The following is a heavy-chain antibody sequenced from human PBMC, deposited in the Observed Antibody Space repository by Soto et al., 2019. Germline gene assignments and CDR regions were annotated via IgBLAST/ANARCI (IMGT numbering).Heavy chain of an antibody. Sequence: KSSETLSLTCTVSGGSISSSSYYWGWIRQPPGKGLEWIGSIYYSGSTYYNPSLKSRVTISVDTSKNQFSLKLSSVTAADTAVYYCARRGGSSRYYYYGMDVWGQGTTVTVSS. CDR3: ARRGGSSRYYYYGMDV. J-gene: IGHJ6*02. CDR1: GGSISSSSYY. CDR2: IYYSGST. D-gene: IGHD1-26*01. V-gene: IGHV4-39*01.